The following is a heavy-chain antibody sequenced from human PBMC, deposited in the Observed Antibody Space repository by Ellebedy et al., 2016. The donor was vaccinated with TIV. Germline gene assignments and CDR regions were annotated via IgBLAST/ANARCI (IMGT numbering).Heavy chain of an antibody. D-gene: IGHD3-10*01. J-gene: IGHJ4*02. CDR2: IKQDGSEK. CDR3: GRAIGSGSCY. V-gene: IGHV3-7*01. CDR1: GFSLSSYW. Sequence: GGSLRLSCAASGFSLSSYWMHWVRQAPRKGLEWVANIKQDGSEKYYVDSVKGRFTISRDNAKNSLYLQMNSLRAEDTAVYFCGRAIGSGSCYWGQGTLVTVSS.